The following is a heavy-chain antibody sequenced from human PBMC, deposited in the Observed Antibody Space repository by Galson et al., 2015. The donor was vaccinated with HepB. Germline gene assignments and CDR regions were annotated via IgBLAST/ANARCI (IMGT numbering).Heavy chain of an antibody. J-gene: IGHJ4*02. CDR2: IYSGGST. V-gene: IGHV3-53*01. CDR3: ARDSVPGLIIY. CDR1: GFTVSSNY. D-gene: IGHD3-16*01. Sequence: SLRLSCAASGFTVSSNYMSWVRQAPGKGLEWVSVIYSGGSTYYADSVKGRFTISRDNSKNTLYLQMNSLRAEDTAVYYCARDSVPGLIIYWGQGTLVTVSS.